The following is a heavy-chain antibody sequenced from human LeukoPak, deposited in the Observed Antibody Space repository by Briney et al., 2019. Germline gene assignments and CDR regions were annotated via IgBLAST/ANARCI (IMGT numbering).Heavy chain of an antibody. Sequence: PSETLSLTCTVSGGSISNTNYYWAWIRQPPGRGLEWIGSIYYTGTTFDNPSLKSRVTLSVDTSKNQFSLKLSSVTAADTAVYYCAADSYYYDSSGYSDYWGQGTLVTVSS. CDR1: GGSISNTNYY. J-gene: IGHJ4*02. CDR2: IYYTGTT. D-gene: IGHD3-22*01. CDR3: AADSYYYDSSGYSDY. V-gene: IGHV4-39*07.